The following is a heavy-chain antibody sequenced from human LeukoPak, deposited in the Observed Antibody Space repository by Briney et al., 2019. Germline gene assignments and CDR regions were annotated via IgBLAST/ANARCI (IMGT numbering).Heavy chain of an antibody. CDR1: GFSLSSYG. CDR2: IKFDGIQE. V-gene: IGHV3-33*05. J-gene: IGHJ4*02. D-gene: IGHD3-22*01. Sequence: GGSLRLSCAASGFSLSSYGMNWVRQAPGKGLEWVGGIKFDGIQEFYADSVKGRFTVSKDTSKNTLHLQMNSLRAEDTAVYYCASGSLGHYYDSSGYEYWGQGTLVTVSS. CDR3: ASGSLGHYYDSSGYEY.